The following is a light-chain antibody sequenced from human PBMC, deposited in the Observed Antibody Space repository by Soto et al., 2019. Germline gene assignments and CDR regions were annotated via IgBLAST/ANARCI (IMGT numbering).Light chain of an antibody. CDR2: EVS. CDR3: SSYAGSNNV. J-gene: IGLJ2*01. V-gene: IGLV2-8*01. Sequence: QSALTQPPSASGSPGQSVTISCTGTSSDIGNYNYVSWYQHHPGKAPKLMIYEVSKRPSGVPDRFSGSKSGNTASLTVSGLQAEDEAHYFFSSYAGSNNVFGGGTKLTVL. CDR1: SSDIGNYNY.